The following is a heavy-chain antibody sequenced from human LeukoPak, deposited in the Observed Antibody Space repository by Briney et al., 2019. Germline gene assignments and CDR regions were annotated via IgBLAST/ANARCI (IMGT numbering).Heavy chain of an antibody. D-gene: IGHD4-17*01. CDR3: ARAIGDYGDYPYYFDY. Sequence: TGGSLRLSCAASGFTFSSYDMHWVRQATGKGLEWVSAIGTAGDTYYPGSVKGRFTISRENAKNSLYLQMNSLRAGDTAVYYCARAIGDYGDYPYYFDYWGQGTLVTVSS. CDR2: IGTAGDT. V-gene: IGHV3-13*01. J-gene: IGHJ4*02. CDR1: GFTFSSYD.